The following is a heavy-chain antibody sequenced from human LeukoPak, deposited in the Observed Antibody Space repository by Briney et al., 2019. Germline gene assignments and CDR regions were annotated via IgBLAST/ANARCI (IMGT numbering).Heavy chain of an antibody. CDR3: ARRGDQLPWGYYYYMDV. Sequence: PGGSLRLSCAASGFTFSSYSMNWVRQAPGKGLEWVSSISSSSSYIYYADSVKGRFTISRDNAKNSLYLQMNSLRAEDTAVYYCARRGDQLPWGYYYYMDVWGKGTTVTVSS. CDR1: GFTFSSYS. CDR2: ISSSSSYI. J-gene: IGHJ6*03. D-gene: IGHD2-2*01. V-gene: IGHV3-21*01.